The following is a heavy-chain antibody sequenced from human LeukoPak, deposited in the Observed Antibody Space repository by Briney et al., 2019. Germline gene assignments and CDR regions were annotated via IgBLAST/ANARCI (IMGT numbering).Heavy chain of an antibody. CDR1: GGSISSYSYY. J-gene: IGHJ6*03. CDR3: ARDEGKGDSSGYYYYYYYMDV. D-gene: IGHD3-22*01. Sequence: SETLSLTCTVSGGSISSYSYYWGWIRQPPGKGLEWIGSMYHNGSTYYNPSLKSRVTISVDKSKNQFSLKLSSVTAADTAVYYCARDEGKGDSSGYYYYYYYMDVWGKGTTVTVSS. V-gene: IGHV4-39*07. CDR2: MYHNGST.